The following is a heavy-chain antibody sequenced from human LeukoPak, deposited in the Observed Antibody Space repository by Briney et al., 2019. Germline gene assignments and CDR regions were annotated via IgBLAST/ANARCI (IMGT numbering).Heavy chain of an antibody. CDR1: GGSISSSSYY. CDR3: ARGYSSSWSQYYYYYYMDV. D-gene: IGHD6-13*01. CDR2: IYYSGST. V-gene: IGHV4-39*07. J-gene: IGHJ6*03. Sequence: SETLSLTCTVSGGSISSSSYYWGWIRQPPGKGLEWIGSIYYSGSTYYNPSPKSRVTISVDTSKNQFSLKLSSVTAADTAVYYCARGYSSSWSQYYYYYYMDVWGKGTTVTVSS.